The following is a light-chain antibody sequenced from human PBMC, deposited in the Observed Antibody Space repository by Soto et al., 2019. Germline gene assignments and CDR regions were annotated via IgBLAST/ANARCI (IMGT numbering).Light chain of an antibody. CDR1: QSVSNNY. Sequence: IVLTQSPATLSLSPGERATLSCRASQSVSNNYLAWYQQKPGQAPRLLIYGASNRATGIPDRFSGSGSGTDFTLTISSVESEDFAIYYCQQHNDWPTFGQGTRLEIK. CDR2: GAS. J-gene: IGKJ5*01. CDR3: QQHNDWPT. V-gene: IGKV3D-20*02.